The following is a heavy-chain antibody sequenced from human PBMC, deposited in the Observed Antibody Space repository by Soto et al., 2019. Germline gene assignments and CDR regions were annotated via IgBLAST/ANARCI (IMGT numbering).Heavy chain of an antibody. Sequence: ASVKVSCKASGFSFTGYYIHWLRQAPGQGPEWMGWINAHSGGTEYAQKFQGRVILTRDTSIATAYLTLTSLTSDDTALYYCAKDLTRQLAYWLDPWGQGTQVTVYS. V-gene: IGHV1-2*02. D-gene: IGHD6-6*01. J-gene: IGHJ5*02. CDR3: AKDLTRQLAYWLDP. CDR1: GFSFTGYY. CDR2: INAHSGGT.